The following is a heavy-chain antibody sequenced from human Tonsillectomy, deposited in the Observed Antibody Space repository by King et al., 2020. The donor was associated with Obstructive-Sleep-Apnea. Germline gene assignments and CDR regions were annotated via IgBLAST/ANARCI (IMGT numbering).Heavy chain of an antibody. D-gene: IGHD5-18*01. J-gene: IGHJ4*02. CDR1: CGSIRSNSY. Sequence: QLQESGPGLVKPSGTLSLTCTVSCGSIRSNSYWGWIRHPPGKGLEWSGHIYYSWSTYYNPSLKSRGTISVDTSKNQVSLELNSVTAADTAVYYCARADRDIAMGLFDYWGQGTLVTVSS. CDR2: IYYSWST. CDR3: ARADRDIAMGLFDY. V-gene: IGHV4-39*07.